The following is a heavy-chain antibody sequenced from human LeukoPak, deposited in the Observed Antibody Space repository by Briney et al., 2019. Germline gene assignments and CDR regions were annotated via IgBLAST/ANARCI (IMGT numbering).Heavy chain of an antibody. CDR2: LSYSGTT. J-gene: IGHJ4*02. Sequence: SETLSLTCTVSGASFGGAYRSWIRQTPGKGLELIGYLSYSGTTKYNPSLKSRVSISVDTSKNQFSLNLSSVIAADTAVYYCARARGVAMAGPPDYWGQGTLVTVSS. V-gene: IGHV4-59*01. CDR1: GASFGGAY. D-gene: IGHD6-19*01. CDR3: ARARGVAMAGPPDY.